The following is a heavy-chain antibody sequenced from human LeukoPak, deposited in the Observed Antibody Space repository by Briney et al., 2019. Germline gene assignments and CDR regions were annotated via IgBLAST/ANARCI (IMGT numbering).Heavy chain of an antibody. V-gene: IGHV5-51*01. CDR1: GYILTSYW. CDR2: IYPGDSDT. D-gene: IGHD2-2*01. J-gene: IGHJ3*02. Sequence: LGASLQISCKGSGYILTSYWIGWVRQLPGKGLEWMGIIYPGDSDTRYSPSFQGQVTISADKSISTAYLQWSSLKASDTAMYYCATTTIRYCSSTSCYRGAFDIWGQGTMVTVSS. CDR3: ATTTIRYCSSTSCYRGAFDI.